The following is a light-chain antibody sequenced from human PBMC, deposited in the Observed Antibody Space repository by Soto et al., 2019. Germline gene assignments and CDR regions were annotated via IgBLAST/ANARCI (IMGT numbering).Light chain of an antibody. CDR1: QNIGDL. J-gene: IGKJ1*01. CDR2: KAS. V-gene: IGKV1-5*03. CDR3: QHYSAFSVT. Sequence: DIQMTQSPSTLSASVGDRVAITCRASQNIGDLFAWYQLKPGEAPKLLIYKASYLETGVPSRFSGSGSGTEFTFTISSLQPGDLATYYCQHYSAFSVTFGQGTKVDIK.